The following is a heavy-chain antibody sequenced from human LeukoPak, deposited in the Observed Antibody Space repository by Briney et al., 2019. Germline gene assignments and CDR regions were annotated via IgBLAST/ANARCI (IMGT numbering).Heavy chain of an antibody. V-gene: IGHV3-30*03. CDR1: GFTFSSYG. CDR3: ARDRDTAIFDY. D-gene: IGHD5-18*01. J-gene: IGHJ4*02. CDR2: ISYDGSNK. Sequence: PGGSLRLSCAASGFTFSSYGMHWVRQAPGKGLEWVAVISYDGSNKYYADSVKGRFTISRDNSKNTLYLQMNSLRAEDTAVYYCARDRDTAIFDYWGQGTLVTVPS.